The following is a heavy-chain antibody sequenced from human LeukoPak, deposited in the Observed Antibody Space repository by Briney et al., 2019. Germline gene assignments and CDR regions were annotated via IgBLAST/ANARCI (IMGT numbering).Heavy chain of an antibody. D-gene: IGHD4-11*01. Sequence: PGVSLRLSCSASGFTFSTYAMHWVRQSPGKGLQYVSAISNNGRSTYYADSVKGRFTISRDNSKSTLYLQMTSLRAEDTAVYYCVKVEEPDYGNSHWYFDLWGRGTLVTVSS. J-gene: IGHJ2*01. CDR2: ISNNGRST. V-gene: IGHV3-64D*09. CDR3: VKVEEPDYGNSHWYFDL. CDR1: GFTFSTYA.